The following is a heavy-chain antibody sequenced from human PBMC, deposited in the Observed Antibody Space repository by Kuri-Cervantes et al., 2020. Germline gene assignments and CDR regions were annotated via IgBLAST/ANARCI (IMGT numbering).Heavy chain of an antibody. Sequence: SETLSLTCAVSGGSISSGGYSWSWIRQPPGKGLEWIGYIYHSGSTYYNPSLKSRVTISVDTSKNQFSLKLSSVTAADTAVYYCARGRNRSALYFDYWGQGTLVTVSS. CDR1: GGSISSGGYS. CDR3: ARGRNRSALYFDY. CDR2: IYHSGST. J-gene: IGHJ4*02. V-gene: IGHV4-30-2*01.